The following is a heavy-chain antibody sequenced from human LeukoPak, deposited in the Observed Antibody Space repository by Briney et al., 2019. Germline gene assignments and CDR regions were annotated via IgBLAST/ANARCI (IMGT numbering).Heavy chain of an antibody. D-gene: IGHD2-21*02. Sequence: GGSLRLSCAASGFTFSTFDMNWVRQAPGKGLEWVGRIKSKTDGGTTDYAAPVKGRFTISRDDSKNTLYLQMNSLKTEDTAVYYCTTVDRYCGGDCYPYFVWGQGTLVTVSS. CDR3: TTVDRYCGGDCYPYFV. J-gene: IGHJ4*02. CDR1: GFTFSTFD. CDR2: IKSKTDGGTT. V-gene: IGHV3-15*01.